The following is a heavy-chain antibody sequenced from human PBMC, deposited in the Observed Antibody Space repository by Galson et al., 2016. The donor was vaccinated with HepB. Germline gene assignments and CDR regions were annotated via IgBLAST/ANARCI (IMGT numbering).Heavy chain of an antibody. Sequence: SVKVSCKASGYTFTSYAIHWMRQAPGQRLEWVGWINAGNGNRNHLPRFQGRLNITRDTSASTVYMELSSLTSEDTAIYYCAGDYRSFAYFDYWGQGTLVSVSS. D-gene: IGHD6-19*01. CDR2: INAGNGNR. V-gene: IGHV1-3*01. J-gene: IGHJ4*02. CDR3: AGDYRSFAYFDY. CDR1: GYTFTSYA.